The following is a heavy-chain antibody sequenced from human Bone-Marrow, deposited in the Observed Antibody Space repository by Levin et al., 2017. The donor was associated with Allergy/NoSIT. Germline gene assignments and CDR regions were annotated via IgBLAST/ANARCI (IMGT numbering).Heavy chain of an antibody. D-gene: IGHD2-2*01. CDR2: IIPIFGTA. V-gene: IGHV1-69*13. Sequence: SVKVSCKASGGTFSSYAISWVRQAPGQGLEWMGGIIPIFGTANYAQKFQGRVTITADESTSTAYMELSSLRSEDTAVYYCAGDQVNIVVVPAAMSFGAFDIWGQGTMVTVSS. CDR3: AGDQVNIVVVPAAMSFGAFDI. J-gene: IGHJ3*02. CDR1: GGTFSSYA.